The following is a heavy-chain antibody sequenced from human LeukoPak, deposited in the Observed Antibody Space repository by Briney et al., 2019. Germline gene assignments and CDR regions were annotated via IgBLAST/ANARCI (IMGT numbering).Heavy chain of an antibody. CDR2: IYYTGST. V-gene: IGHV4-61*03. J-gene: IGHJ4*02. D-gene: IGHD2-15*01. CDR1: GGSISSSSYY. CDR3: ARLHTRWWYFDY. Sequence: PSETLSLTCTVSGGSISSSSYYWTWIRQPPGKGLEWIAYIYYTGSTNYNPSLKSRITISVDTSKNHFSLSLRSVTAADTAVYYCARLHTRWWYFDYWGQGTLVTVSS.